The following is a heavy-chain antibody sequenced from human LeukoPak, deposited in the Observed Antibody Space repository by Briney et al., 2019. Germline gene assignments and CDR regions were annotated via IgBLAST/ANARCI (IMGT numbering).Heavy chain of an antibody. D-gene: IGHD3-10*02. Sequence: GGSLRLSCAASGFTFSTYWMNWVRQAPGKGLEWVANINPDGSEKYGVDSVKGRFTISRDNAKNSLYLQINSLRAEDTAVYYCARDSLYYYVSKSAGGFDYWGQGTLVTVSS. CDR2: INPDGSEK. V-gene: IGHV3-7*01. CDR3: ARDSLYYYVSKSAGGFDY. CDR1: GFTFSTYW. J-gene: IGHJ4*02.